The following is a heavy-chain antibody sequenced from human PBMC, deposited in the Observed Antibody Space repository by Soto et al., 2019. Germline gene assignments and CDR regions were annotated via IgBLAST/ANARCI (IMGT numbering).Heavy chain of an antibody. V-gene: IGHV4-39*01. Sequence: LSLTCTVSRCSVSSSSYFWGWIRHPPGKGLEWIGTIHYRGSIYYNPSLKSRVTISVDTSKNQFSLKLTSVTAADTAVYYCGRHLNPNYYASSGYAVDSWGHGTLVTVSS. J-gene: IGHJ5*01. CDR2: IHYRGSI. CDR3: GRHLNPNYYASSGYAVDS. CDR1: RCSVSSSSYF. D-gene: IGHD3-22*01.